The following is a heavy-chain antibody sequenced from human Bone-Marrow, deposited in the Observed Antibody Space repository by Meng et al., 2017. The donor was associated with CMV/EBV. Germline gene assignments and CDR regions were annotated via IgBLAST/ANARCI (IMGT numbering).Heavy chain of an antibody. CDR3: ARDRELGY. CDR2: IYDGGST. J-gene: IGHJ4*02. V-gene: IGHV4-59*01. D-gene: IGHD7-27*01. CDR1: HGSISIYF. Sequence: VLLQESGAGLVKPSETLSLTCSVSHGSISIYFWNWIRQSPGKGLEWIGHIYDGGSTNYNPSLESRVTISVDTSKNQFSLKLSSVTAADTAVYYCARDRELGYWGQGTLVTVSS.